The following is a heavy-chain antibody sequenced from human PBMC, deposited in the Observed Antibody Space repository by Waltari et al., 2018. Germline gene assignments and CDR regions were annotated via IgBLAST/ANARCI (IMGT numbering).Heavy chain of an antibody. Sequence: QVQLVQSGAEVKKPGASVKVSCKASGYTFTGYYMHWVRQAPGQGLEWMAWINPNSCGTNYAQKFQGRVTMTRDTSISTAYMELSRLRSDDTAVYYCARDGVAAAGLYYYYYMDVWGKGTTVTVSS. D-gene: IGHD6-13*01. V-gene: IGHV1-2*02. J-gene: IGHJ6*03. CDR2: INPNSCGT. CDR1: GYTFTGYY. CDR3: ARDGVAAAGLYYYYYMDV.